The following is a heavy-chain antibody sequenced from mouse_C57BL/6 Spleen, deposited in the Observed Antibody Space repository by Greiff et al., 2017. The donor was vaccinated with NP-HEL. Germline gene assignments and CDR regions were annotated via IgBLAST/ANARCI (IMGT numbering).Heavy chain of an antibody. Sequence: EVKVEESGPGLVKPSQSLSLTCSVTGYSITSGYYWNWIRQFPGNKLEWMGYISYDGSTNYNPSLKNPISLTRDTSKNQFFLKLNAVTTEDTATYYCARERDYFDYWGKGTTLTVSS. V-gene: IGHV3-6*01. CDR1: GYSITSGYY. CDR3: ARERDYFDY. CDR2: ISYDGST. J-gene: IGHJ2*01.